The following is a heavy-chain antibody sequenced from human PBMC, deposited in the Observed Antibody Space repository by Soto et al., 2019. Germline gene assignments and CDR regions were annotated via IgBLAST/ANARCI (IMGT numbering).Heavy chain of an antibody. CDR2: IYYSGST. V-gene: IGHV4-31*03. Sequence: SATLSLTCTVSGGSISSGGYYWSWIRQHPGKGLEWIGYIYYSGSTYYNPSLKSRVTISVDTSKNQFSLKLSSVTAADTAVYYCARSHDYGDYGYYFDYWGQGTLVTVSS. D-gene: IGHD4-17*01. CDR3: ARSHDYGDYGYYFDY. CDR1: GGSISSGGYY. J-gene: IGHJ4*02.